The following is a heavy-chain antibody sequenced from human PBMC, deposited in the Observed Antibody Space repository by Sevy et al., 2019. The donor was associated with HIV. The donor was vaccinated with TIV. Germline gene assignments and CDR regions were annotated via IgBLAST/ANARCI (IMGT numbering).Heavy chain of an antibody. CDR3: ARAPSGSQGPGQYFHH. J-gene: IGHJ1*01. V-gene: IGHV1-18*01. D-gene: IGHD1-26*01. Sequence: ASVKVSCKASGYTFTNYHITWVRQAPGQGLEWMAWITPNNGNTEYVQRLQGRVTMTTDTSTSTAYMELRNLKSDDTAVYYCARAPSGSQGPGQYFHHWGQGTLVTVSS. CDR1: GYTFTNYH. CDR2: ITPNNGNT.